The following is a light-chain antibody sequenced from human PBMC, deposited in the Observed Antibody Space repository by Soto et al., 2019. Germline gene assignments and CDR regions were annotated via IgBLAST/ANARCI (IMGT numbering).Light chain of an antibody. CDR3: SSYAGSNIMV. V-gene: IGLV2-8*01. Sequence: QSALTQPPSASGSPGQSVTISCTGTSSDVGGYNYVSWYQQHPGKAPKLMIYEVIKRPSGVADRFSGSKSGNRASLTVSGRQAEDEADYYCSSYAGSNIMVFGGGTKLTVL. J-gene: IGLJ2*01. CDR2: EVI. CDR1: SSDVGGYNY.